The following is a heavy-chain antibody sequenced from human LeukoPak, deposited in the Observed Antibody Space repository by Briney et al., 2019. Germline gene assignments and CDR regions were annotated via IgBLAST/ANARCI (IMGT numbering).Heavy chain of an antibody. CDR2: INHSRST. D-gene: IGHD7-27*01. V-gene: IGHV4-34*01. CDR1: AGSFISNK. CDR3: ARGVGTPMYLGY. J-gene: IGHJ4*02. Sequence: PSETLSLTCAVYAGSFISNKWCWIRHPPRQGLEWIGEINHSRSTNYNPSHTRRLTISVDTSKNQFSLKLSSVTAADTAVYYCARGVGTPMYLGYWGQGTLVSVSS.